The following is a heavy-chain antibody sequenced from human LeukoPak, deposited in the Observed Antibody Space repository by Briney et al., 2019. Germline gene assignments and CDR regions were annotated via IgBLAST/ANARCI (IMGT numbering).Heavy chain of an antibody. CDR3: ARDLLSSSWVYFQH. V-gene: IGHV4-59*01. D-gene: IGHD6-13*01. CDR1: GGSISGYY. CDR2: IYDSGST. J-gene: IGHJ1*01. Sequence: PSETRSLTCTVSGGSISGYYWSWIRQPPGKGLEWIGYIYDSGSTNYNPSLKSRVTISVDTSKNQFSLKLSSVTAADTAVYYCARDLLSSSWVYFQHWGQGTLVTVSS.